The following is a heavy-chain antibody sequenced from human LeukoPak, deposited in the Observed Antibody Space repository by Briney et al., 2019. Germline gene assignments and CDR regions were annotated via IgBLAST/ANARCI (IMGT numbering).Heavy chain of an antibody. Sequence: GGSLRLSCAASGLTFSRSEMNWVRQAPGKGLEWISYISSSGGPIYYADSVKGRFTVSRDNAKNSLYLQMNSLRAEDTAVYYCARVRYYSGSSGLDYWGQGTLVTVSS. CDR1: GLTFSRSE. D-gene: IGHD3-22*01. J-gene: IGHJ4*02. CDR3: ARVRYYSGSSGLDY. CDR2: ISSSGGPI. V-gene: IGHV3-48*03.